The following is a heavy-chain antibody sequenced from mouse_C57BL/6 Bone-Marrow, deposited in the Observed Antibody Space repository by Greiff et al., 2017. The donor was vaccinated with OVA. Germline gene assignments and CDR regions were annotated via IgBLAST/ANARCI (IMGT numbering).Heavy chain of an antibody. D-gene: IGHD2-3*01. CDR1: GYTFTNYW. V-gene: IGHV1-63*01. CDR3: ARGGDGYPYYYAMDY. CDR2: IYPGGGYT. J-gene: IGHJ4*01. Sequence: QVQLQQSGAELVRPGTSVKMSCKASGYTFTNYWIGWAKQRPGHGLEWIGDIYPGGGYTNYNEKFKGKATLTADKSSSTAYMQFSSLTSEDSAIYYCARGGDGYPYYYAMDYWGQGTSVTVSS.